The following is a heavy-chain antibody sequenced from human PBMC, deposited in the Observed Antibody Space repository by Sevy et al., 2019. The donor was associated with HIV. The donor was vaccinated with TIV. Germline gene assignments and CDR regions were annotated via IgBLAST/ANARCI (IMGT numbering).Heavy chain of an antibody. J-gene: IGHJ4*02. V-gene: IGHV3-33*08. D-gene: IGHD3-22*01. CDR3: ASDRNYYDSSGYYYPDY. Sequence: GSLRLSCAASGFTFSSYGMHWVRQAPGKGLEWVAVIWYDGSNKYYADSVKGRFTISRDNSKNTLYLQMNSLRAEDTAVYYCASDRNYYDSSGYYYPDYWGQGTLVTVSS. CDR2: IWYDGSNK. CDR1: GFTFSSYG.